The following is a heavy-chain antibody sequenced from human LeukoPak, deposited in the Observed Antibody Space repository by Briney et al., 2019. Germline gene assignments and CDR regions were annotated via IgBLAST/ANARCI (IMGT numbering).Heavy chain of an antibody. V-gene: IGHV4-31*03. J-gene: IGHJ4*02. D-gene: IGHD2-2*01. CDR3: ARGCSSTSCYDY. Sequence: SETLSLTCTVSGGSISSGGYYWSWIRQHPGKDLEWIGYIYYSGSTYYNPSLKSRVTISVDTSKNQFSLKLSSVTAADTAVYYCARGCSSTSCYDYWGQGTLVTVSS. CDR1: GGSISSGGYY. CDR2: IYYSGST.